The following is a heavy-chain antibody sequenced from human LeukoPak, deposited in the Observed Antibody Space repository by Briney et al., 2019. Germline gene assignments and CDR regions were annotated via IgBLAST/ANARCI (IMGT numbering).Heavy chain of an antibody. J-gene: IGHJ4*02. V-gene: IGHV1-69*13. CDR3: ARMGDIVVVPAAYSFDY. Sequence: SVKVSCKASGGTFSSYAISWVRQAPGQGLEWMGGIIPTFGTANYAQKFQGRVTITADESTSTAYMELSSLRSEDTAVYYCARMGDIVVVPAAYSFDYWGQGTLVTVSS. CDR2: IIPTFGTA. CDR1: GGTFSSYA. D-gene: IGHD2-2*01.